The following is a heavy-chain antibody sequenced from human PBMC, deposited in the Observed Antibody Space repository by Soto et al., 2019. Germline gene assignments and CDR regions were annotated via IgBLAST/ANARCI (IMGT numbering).Heavy chain of an antibody. CDR3: AKDAVSYNGIYDPFDI. J-gene: IGHJ3*02. CDR1: GFTLSNYA. CDR2: IDGDGSA. V-gene: IGHV3-23*01. D-gene: IGHD1-1*01. Sequence: EVQLLESGGGLVQPGGSLRLSCVASGFTLSNYAMSWVRQAPGKGLEWVSVIDGDGSAKFADSVKVRLTVSRDNSKNTLYLQMDSLRAEDTAIYYCAKDAVSYNGIYDPFDIWGRGTMVTVSS.